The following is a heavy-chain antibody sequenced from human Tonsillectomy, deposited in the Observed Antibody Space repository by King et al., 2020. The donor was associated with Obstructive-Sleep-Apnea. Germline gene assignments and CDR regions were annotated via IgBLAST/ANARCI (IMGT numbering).Heavy chain of an antibody. J-gene: IGHJ4*02. D-gene: IGHD1-1*01. V-gene: IGHV3-48*04. CDR2: ISSSSSTI. CDR1: GFTFSSYS. Sequence: VQLVESGGGLVQPGGSLRLSCAASGFTFSSYSMNWVRQAPGKGLEWVSYISSSSSTIYYADSVKGRFTISRDNAKNSLYLQMNSLRAEDTAVYYCARSVYNWNDGWLFDYWGQGTLVTVSP. CDR3: ARSVYNWNDGWLFDY.